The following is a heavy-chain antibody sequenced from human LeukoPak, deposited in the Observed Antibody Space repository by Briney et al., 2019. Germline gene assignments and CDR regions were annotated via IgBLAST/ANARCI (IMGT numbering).Heavy chain of an antibody. CDR1: GFTFNSYA. CDR2: ISGSGGST. J-gene: IGHJ4*02. CDR3: AKDRPCSDGSCWPYYFDY. D-gene: IGHD2-15*01. Sequence: GGSLRLSCAASGFTFNSYAMSWVRQAPGKGLEWVSAISGSGGSTYYADSVKGRFTISRDNSKNTLYLQMNSLRAEDTAVYYCAKDRPCSDGSCWPYYFDYWGQGTLVTVSS. V-gene: IGHV3-23*01.